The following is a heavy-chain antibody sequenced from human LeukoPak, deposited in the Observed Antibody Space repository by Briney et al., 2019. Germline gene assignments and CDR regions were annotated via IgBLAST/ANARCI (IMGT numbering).Heavy chain of an antibody. J-gene: IGHJ4*02. D-gene: IGHD3-10*01. CDR1: GFTFYTYW. Sequence: GGSLRLSCAASGFTFYTYWMSWVRQAPGKGLEWVANIKQDGSEKYYVDSVKGRFTISRDNAKKSVYLQMNSLRAEDTAVYYCARVGWFRGLDQWGQGTLVTVSS. V-gene: IGHV3-7*01. CDR3: ARVGWFRGLDQ. CDR2: IKQDGSEK.